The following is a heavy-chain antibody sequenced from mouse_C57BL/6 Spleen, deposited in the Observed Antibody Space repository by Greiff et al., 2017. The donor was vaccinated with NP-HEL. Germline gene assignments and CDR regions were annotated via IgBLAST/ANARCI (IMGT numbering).Heavy chain of an antibody. CDR2: IYPRSGNT. CDR1: GYTFTSYG. V-gene: IGHV1-81*01. Sequence: QVHVKQSGAELARPGASVKLSCKASGYTFTSYGISWVKQRTGQGLEWIGEIYPRSGNTYYNEKFKGKATLTADKSSSTAYMELRSLTSEDSAVYFCARRGNDGYYGYWGQGTTLTVSS. D-gene: IGHD2-3*01. CDR3: ARRGNDGYYGY. J-gene: IGHJ2*01.